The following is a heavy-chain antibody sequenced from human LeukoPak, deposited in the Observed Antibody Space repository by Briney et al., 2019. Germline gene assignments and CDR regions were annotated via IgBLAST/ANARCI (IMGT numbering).Heavy chain of an antibody. D-gene: IGHD5-12*01. CDR2: ISAYNGNT. CDR1: GYIFTSYG. J-gene: IGHJ4*02. V-gene: IGHV1-18*01. CDR3: ARNVDIVATSLFDY. Sequence: ASVKVSCKASGYIFTSYGMSWVRQAPGQGLEWMGWISAYNGNTNYAQKLQDRVTMTTDTFTNTAYMELRSLTSDDTAVYYCARNVDIVATSLFDYWGQGTLVTVSS.